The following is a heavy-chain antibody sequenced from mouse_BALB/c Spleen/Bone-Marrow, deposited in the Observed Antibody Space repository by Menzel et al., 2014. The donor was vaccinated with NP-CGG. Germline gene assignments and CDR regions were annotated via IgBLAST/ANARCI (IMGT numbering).Heavy chain of an antibody. J-gene: IGHJ3*01. CDR1: GFTFSDYY. Sequence: EVKLMESGGGLVQPGGSLKLSCATSGFTFSDYYMYWVRQTPEKRLEWVAYISNGGGSTYYPDTVKGRFTISRDSAKNTLYLQMSRLKSEDTAMYYCARHNYDETWFAYWGQGTLVTVSA. CDR3: ARHNYDETWFAY. V-gene: IGHV5-12*02. D-gene: IGHD2-4*01. CDR2: ISNGGGST.